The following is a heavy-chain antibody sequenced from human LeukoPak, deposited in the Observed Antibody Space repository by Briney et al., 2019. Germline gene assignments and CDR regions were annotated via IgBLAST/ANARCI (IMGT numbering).Heavy chain of an antibody. V-gene: IGHV4-59*01. CDR2: IYYSGST. Sequence: SETLSLTCTVSGGSISSYYWSWIRQPPGKGLEWIGYIYYSGSTNYNPSLKSRVTISVDTSKNQFSLKLSSVTAADTAVYYCARVGDSSGWYIVSGVFDIWGQGTMVTVSS. CDR1: GGSISSYY. CDR3: ARVGDSSGWYIVSGVFDI. D-gene: IGHD6-19*01. J-gene: IGHJ3*02.